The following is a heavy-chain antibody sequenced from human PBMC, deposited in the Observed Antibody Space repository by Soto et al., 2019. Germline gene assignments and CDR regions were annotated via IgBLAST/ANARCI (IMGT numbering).Heavy chain of an antibody. Sequence: QAQLVESGGGVVLPGRSLRLSCVASGFDFNTYGMHWVRQAPGKGLERVALIWYDGSNKEYGDSVKGRFTVSRDNSRNTVYLQMNGVRAEDTAVYYCARHFYPSGGDHGLDVWGQGTTVTVSS. CDR2: IWYDGSNK. D-gene: IGHD6-19*01. V-gene: IGHV3-33*01. J-gene: IGHJ6*02. CDR1: GFDFNTYG. CDR3: ARHFYPSGGDHGLDV.